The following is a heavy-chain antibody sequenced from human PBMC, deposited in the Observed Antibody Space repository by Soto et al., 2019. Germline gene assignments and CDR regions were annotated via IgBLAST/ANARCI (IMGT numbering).Heavy chain of an antibody. V-gene: IGHV3-30*04. J-gene: IGHJ4*02. D-gene: IGHD3-10*01. CDR3: AGRSGSSDY. Sequence: SCAASGFTFSNYTMHWVRQAPGKGLEWVALISYDEIDKYFADAVKGRFTISRDNSKNTLYLQMDSLRAEDTAVYYCAGRSGSSDYWGRGTLVTVSS. CDR1: GFTFSNYT. CDR2: ISYDEIDK.